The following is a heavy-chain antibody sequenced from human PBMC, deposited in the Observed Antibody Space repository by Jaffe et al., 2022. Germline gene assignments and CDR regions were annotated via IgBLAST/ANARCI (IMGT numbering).Heavy chain of an antibody. Sequence: QVQLQESGPGLVKPSQTLSLTCTVSGGSISSGSYYWSWIRQPAGKGLEWIGRIYTSGSTNYNPSLKSRVTISVDTSKNQFSLKLSSVTAADTAVYYCAREVRGSSCRDCYYFDYWGQGTLVTVSS. CDR3: AREVRGSSCRDCYYFDY. J-gene: IGHJ4*02. V-gene: IGHV4-61*02. CDR2: IYTSGST. D-gene: IGHD2-2*01. CDR1: GGSISSGSYY.